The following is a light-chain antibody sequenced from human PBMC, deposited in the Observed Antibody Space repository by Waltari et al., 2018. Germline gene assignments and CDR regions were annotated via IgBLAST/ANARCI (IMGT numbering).Light chain of an antibody. Sequence: EIVLTQSPATLSLSPGERATLSCRASQTVGNFLPWYRQKPGQAPRLLIYDASIRAIGIPARFSGSGSGTDFTLTISSPEPEDFAVYFCQQYDTWPQTFGQGTKLEI. CDR1: QTVGNF. CDR3: QQYDTWPQT. V-gene: IGKV3-11*01. CDR2: DAS. J-gene: IGKJ2*01.